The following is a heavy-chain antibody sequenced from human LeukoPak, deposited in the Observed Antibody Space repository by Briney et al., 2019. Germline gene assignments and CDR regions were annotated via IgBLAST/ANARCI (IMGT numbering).Heavy chain of an antibody. D-gene: IGHD3-3*01. J-gene: IGHJ4*02. CDR1: GYTFTSYY. V-gene: IGHV1-46*01. CDR3: ARAVVRFLDFDY. CDR2: INPSGGST. Sequence: ASVKVSCKASGYTFTSYYMHWVRQAPGQRLEWMGIINPSGGSTSYAQKFQGRVAMTRDTSTSTVYMELSSLRSEDTAVYYCARAVVRFLDFDYWGRGTLVTVSS.